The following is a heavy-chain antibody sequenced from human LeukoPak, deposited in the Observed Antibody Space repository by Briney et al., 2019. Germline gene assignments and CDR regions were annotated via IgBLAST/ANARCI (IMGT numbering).Heavy chain of an antibody. CDR1: GGSISSSSYY. D-gene: IGHD1-26*01. J-gene: IGHJ3*02. V-gene: IGHV4-39*07. CDR3: ARDLGVGADDAFDI. Sequence: SETLSLTCTVSGGSISSSSYYWGWIRQPPGKGLEWIGSIYYSGSTYYNPSLKSRVTISVDTSKNQFSLKLSSVTAADTAVYYCARDLGVGADDAFDIWGQGTMVAVSS. CDR2: IYYSGST.